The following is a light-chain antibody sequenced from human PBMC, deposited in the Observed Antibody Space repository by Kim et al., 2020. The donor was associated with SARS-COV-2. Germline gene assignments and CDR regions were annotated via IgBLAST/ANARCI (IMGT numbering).Light chain of an antibody. CDR1: SLRSYY. V-gene: IGLV3-19*01. CDR2: GKN. CDR3: NSRDSSGNHLGV. J-gene: IGLJ3*02. Sequence: LGQTVRITSQGDSLRSYYASWYQQKPRQAPVLVIYGKNNRPSGIPDRFSGSSSGNTASLTITGAQAEDEADYYCNSRDSSGNHLGVFGGGTKLTVL.